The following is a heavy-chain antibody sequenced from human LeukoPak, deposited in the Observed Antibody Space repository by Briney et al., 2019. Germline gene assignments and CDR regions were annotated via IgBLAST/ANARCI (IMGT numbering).Heavy chain of an antibody. D-gene: IGHD2-21*01. Sequence: SETLSLTCTVSGDSISSTTYNWGWIRQPPGKGLEWIGSIYYTGITYYNPSLKSRVTMSVDTSENQFSLNLNSVTAADTAVYYCAREFPAGMDVWGQGTTVTVSS. CDR2: IYYTGIT. CDR3: AREFPAGMDV. CDR1: GDSISSTTYN. J-gene: IGHJ6*02. V-gene: IGHV4-39*02.